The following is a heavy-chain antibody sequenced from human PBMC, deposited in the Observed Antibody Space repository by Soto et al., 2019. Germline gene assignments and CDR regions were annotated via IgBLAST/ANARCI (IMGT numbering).Heavy chain of an antibody. J-gene: IGHJ6*02. V-gene: IGHV4-34*01. D-gene: IGHD6-13*01. CDR3: ARDGIAAADYYYYGMDV. CDR1: GGSFSGYY. Sequence: SETLSLTCAVYGGSFSGYYWSWIRQPPGKGLEWIGEINHSGSTNYNPSLKSRVTISVDTSKNQFSLKLSSVTAADTAVYYCARDGIAAADYYYYGMDVWGQGTTVT. CDR2: INHSGST.